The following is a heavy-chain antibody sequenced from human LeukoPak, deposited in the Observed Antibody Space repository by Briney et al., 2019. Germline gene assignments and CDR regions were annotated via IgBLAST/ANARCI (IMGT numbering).Heavy chain of an antibody. CDR2: INPSAGTT. Sequence: ASVKVSCKASGYSFTSYYIHWVRQAPGQGLECVGLINPSAGTTTYSQKFWGRLTMTRDTSTSTVYMELSGLTSEDTAAYYCARGDMATIYIDSWGQGTLVTVSS. CDR1: GYSFTSYY. V-gene: IGHV1-46*01. CDR3: ARGDMATIYIDS. J-gene: IGHJ4*02. D-gene: IGHD5-24*01.